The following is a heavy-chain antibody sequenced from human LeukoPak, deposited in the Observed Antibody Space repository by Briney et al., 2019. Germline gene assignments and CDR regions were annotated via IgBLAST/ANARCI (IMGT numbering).Heavy chain of an antibody. Sequence: PGGSLRLSCAVSGLTFSSSWMDWVRQAPGKGLEWVASINPDGNKKYSADSVKGRFTISRDNAESSLYLQMNSLRVEDTAFSRLDYWGQGMLVTVSS. V-gene: IGHV3-7*01. CDR3: DY. CDR1: GLTFSSSW. CDR2: INPDGNKK. J-gene: IGHJ4*02.